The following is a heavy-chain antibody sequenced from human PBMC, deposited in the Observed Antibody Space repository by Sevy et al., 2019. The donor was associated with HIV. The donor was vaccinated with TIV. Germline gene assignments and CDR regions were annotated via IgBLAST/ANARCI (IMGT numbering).Heavy chain of an antibody. Sequence: ASVKVSCKASGYTFTSYDINWVRQATGQGLEWMGWMNPNSGNTGYEQKFQGRVSMTRNTSISTAYMDLSSLRSDDTAVYYCARGGTGHYYDLDSWGQGTLVTVSS. D-gene: IGHD1-26*01. CDR1: GYTFTSYD. CDR3: ARGGTGHYYDLDS. J-gene: IGHJ4*02. V-gene: IGHV1-8*01. CDR2: MNPNSGNT.